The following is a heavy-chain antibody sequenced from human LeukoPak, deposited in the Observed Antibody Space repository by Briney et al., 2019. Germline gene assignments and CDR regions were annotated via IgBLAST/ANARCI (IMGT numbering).Heavy chain of an antibody. D-gene: IGHD2-21*02. CDR3: VREDTPATANY. V-gene: IGHV3-23*01. CDR1: GFNFANHA. J-gene: IGHJ4*02. Sequence: PGGSLRLSCAASGFNFANHAMSWVRQTPGKGLEWVSAISGGGDITYYADSVGGRFTISRDNSKDTLFLQMHSLRPGDTAVYYCVREDTPATANYWGQGTLVTISS. CDR2: ISGGGDIT.